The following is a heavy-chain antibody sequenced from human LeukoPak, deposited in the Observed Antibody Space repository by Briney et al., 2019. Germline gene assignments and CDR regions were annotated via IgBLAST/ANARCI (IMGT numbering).Heavy chain of an antibody. CDR3: ARGDCGGDCYSPNFDY. CDR2: IWYDGSNK. V-gene: IGHV3-33*01. J-gene: IGHJ4*02. CDR1: GFTFSSYG. D-gene: IGHD2-21*02. Sequence: GGSLRLSCAASGFTFSSYGMHWVRQAPGKGLEWVAVIWYDGSNKYYADSVKGRFTISRDNPKNTLYLQMNSLRAEDTAVYYCARGDCGGDCYSPNFDYWGQGTLVTVSS.